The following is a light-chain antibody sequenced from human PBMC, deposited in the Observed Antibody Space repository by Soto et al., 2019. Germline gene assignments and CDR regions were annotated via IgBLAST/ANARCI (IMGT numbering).Light chain of an antibody. CDR1: QSSSSW. CDR3: QHYGTYRT. V-gene: IGKV1-5*03. Sequence: DIQMTQSPSTLSASVGDRVTITCRASQSSSSWVAWYQQKPGKAPKLLIYKATNLESGVPSRFCDSGSGTEFTITISSVKPDDFAVYYCQHYGTYRTFGQGTKVDIK. J-gene: IGKJ1*01. CDR2: KAT.